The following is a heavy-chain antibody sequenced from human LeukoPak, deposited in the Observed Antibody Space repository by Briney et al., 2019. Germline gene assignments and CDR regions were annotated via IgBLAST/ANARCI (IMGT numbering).Heavy chain of an antibody. CDR1: GVSISSHY. J-gene: IGHJ3*02. V-gene: IGHV4-59*11. CDR2: LSHSGRT. D-gene: IGHD4-17*01. Sequence: SETLSLNCSVSGVSISSHYWSWIRPPPGTGLEGSGYLSHSGRTNYNPSLKRRATISIDTSKNQFSLKLRSVTAADTAVYYCARDLVTVTKGFDIWGQGTMVSVSS. CDR3: ARDLVTVTKGFDI.